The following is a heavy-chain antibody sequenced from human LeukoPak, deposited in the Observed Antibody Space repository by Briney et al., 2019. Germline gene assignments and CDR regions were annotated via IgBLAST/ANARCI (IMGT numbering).Heavy chain of an antibody. V-gene: IGHV3-66*01. CDR1: GFTVSNNY. CDR3: ERDLDDRGDDY. D-gene: IGHD3-22*01. J-gene: IGHJ4*02. Sequence: GGSLRLSCAASGFTVSNNYMSWVRQAPGKGLEWVSVIFSGGSTYYADSVKGRFNISRDNSKNTLYLQMNSLRVEDTAVYYCERDLDDRGDDYWGQGTLVTVSS. CDR2: IFSGGST.